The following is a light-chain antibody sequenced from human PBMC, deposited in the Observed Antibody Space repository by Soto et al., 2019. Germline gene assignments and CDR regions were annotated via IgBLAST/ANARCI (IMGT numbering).Light chain of an antibody. CDR1: QSISVW. J-gene: IGKJ1*01. CDR3: QQYDTYWT. CDR2: KAS. V-gene: IGKV1-5*03. Sequence: DIQMTQSPSTLSASVGDRVTITCRASQSISVWLAWYQQKAGKAPNLLIYKASSLKSGVPSRFSGSGSGTEFTLTISSLQPDDFATYYCQQYDTYWTFGQGTKVDIK.